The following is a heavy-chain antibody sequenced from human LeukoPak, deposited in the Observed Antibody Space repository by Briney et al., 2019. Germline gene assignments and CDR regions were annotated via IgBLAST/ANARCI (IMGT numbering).Heavy chain of an antibody. CDR3: AKEDRHYYDSSGYYHY. V-gene: IGHV3-23*01. D-gene: IGHD3-22*01. Sequence: PGGSLRLSCAASGFTFSSYAMSWVRQAPGRGLEWVSAISGSGGSTYYADSVKGRFTTSRDNSKNTLYLQMNSLGAEDTAVYYCAKEDRHYYDSSGYYHYWGQGTLVTVSS. CDR1: GFTFSSYA. J-gene: IGHJ4*02. CDR2: ISGSGGST.